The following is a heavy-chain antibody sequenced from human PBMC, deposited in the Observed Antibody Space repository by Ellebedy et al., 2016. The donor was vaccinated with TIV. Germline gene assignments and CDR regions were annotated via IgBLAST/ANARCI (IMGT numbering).Heavy chain of an antibody. Sequence: PGGSLRLSCVAFGFTFSGYAMSWVRQAPGKGLEWVSGINNGGRTTSYADSVKGRFTISRDNSRSTLYLQMNSLRAEDSAVYYCAKDMVFGDGKWEIDVWGQGTTVTVSS. CDR3: AKDMVFGDGKWEIDV. CDR1: GFTFSGYA. V-gene: IGHV3-23*01. D-gene: IGHD1-26*01. CDR2: INNGGRTT. J-gene: IGHJ6*02.